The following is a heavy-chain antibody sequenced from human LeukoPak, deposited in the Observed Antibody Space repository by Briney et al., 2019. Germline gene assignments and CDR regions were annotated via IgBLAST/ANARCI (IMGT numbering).Heavy chain of an antibody. CDR3: ARDSSGYSSSWYFDL. V-gene: IGHV4-59*01. CDR2: VHYSGTT. D-gene: IGHD4-11*01. CDR1: GGSITSYY. Sequence: KPSETLSPTCTVSGGSITSYYWSWIRQTPGKGLEWIGYVHYSGTTSYNPSLKSRVTISADMSKNQFSLKLSSVTAADTAVYYCARDSSGYSSSWYFDLWGRGTLVTVSS. J-gene: IGHJ2*01.